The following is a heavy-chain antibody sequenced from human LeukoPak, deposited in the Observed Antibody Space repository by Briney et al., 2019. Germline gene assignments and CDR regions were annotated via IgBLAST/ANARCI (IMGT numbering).Heavy chain of an antibody. CDR2: ISGSGGST. CDR1: GFTFSSYA. V-gene: IGHV3-23*01. Sequence: PGGSLRLSCAASGFTFSSYAMSWVRQAPGKGLEWVSAISGSGGSTYYADSVKGRFTISRDNSKKTLYLQMNSLRAEDTAVYYCAKDGVAVAGTVGAFDIWGQGTMVTVSS. D-gene: IGHD6-19*01. CDR3: AKDGVAVAGTVGAFDI. J-gene: IGHJ3*02.